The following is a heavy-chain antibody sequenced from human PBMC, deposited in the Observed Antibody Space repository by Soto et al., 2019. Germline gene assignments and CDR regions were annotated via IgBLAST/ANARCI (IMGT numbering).Heavy chain of an antibody. V-gene: IGHV4-34*01. CDR1: GGSFSSYY. Sequence: SETLSLTCAVSGGSFSSYYWTWIRQPPEKGLEWIGEITHRGSTNYNPSLKSRVTMSVDTSKNQFSLKVTSVTAADTAVYFCARGTRQLAREQQPLGPWGQGTLVTVSS. D-gene: IGHD6-13*01. CDR3: ARGTRQLAREQQPLGP. J-gene: IGHJ5*02. CDR2: ITHRGST.